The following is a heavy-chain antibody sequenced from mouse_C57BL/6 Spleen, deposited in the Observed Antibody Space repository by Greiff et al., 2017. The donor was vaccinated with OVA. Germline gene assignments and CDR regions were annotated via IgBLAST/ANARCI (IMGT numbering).Heavy chain of an antibody. Sequence: QVQLKESGPGLVQPSQSLSITCTVSGFSLTSYGVHWVRQSPGKGLEWLGVIWSGGSTDYNAAFISRLSISKDNSKSQVFFKMNSLQADDTAIYYCARRFYTEGDYAMDYWGQGTSVTVSS. CDR2: IWSGGST. J-gene: IGHJ4*01. V-gene: IGHV2-2*01. D-gene: IGHD2-12*01. CDR1: GFSLTSYG. CDR3: ARRFYTEGDYAMDY.